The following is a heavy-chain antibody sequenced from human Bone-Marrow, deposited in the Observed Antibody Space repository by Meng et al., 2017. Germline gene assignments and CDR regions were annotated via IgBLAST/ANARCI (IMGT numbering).Heavy chain of an antibody. V-gene: IGHV3-48*03. J-gene: IGHJ3*02. CDR1: GFTFSSYE. CDR2: ISSSGSTI. D-gene: IGHD5-24*01. CDR3: AREGRWNYIPDAFDI. Sequence: GGSLRLYCAASGFTFSSYEMNWVRQAPGKGLEWVSYISSSGSTIYYADSVKGRFTISRDNAKNSLYLQMNSLRAEDTAVYYCAREGRWNYIPDAFDIWGQGTMVTVSS.